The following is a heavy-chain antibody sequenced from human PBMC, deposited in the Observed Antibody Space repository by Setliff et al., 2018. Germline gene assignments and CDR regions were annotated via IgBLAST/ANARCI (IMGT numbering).Heavy chain of an antibody. CDR1: GYSISSGYY. Sequence: SETLSLTCTVSGYSISSGYYWGWIRQPPGKGLEWIGYIYYSGSTNYNPSLKSRVTISVDTSKNQFSLKLSSVTAADTAVYYCAREKGVYTYYFDYWGQGTLVTVSS. CDR2: IYYSGST. J-gene: IGHJ4*02. CDR3: AREKGVYTYYFDY. D-gene: IGHD3-10*01. V-gene: IGHV4-61*01.